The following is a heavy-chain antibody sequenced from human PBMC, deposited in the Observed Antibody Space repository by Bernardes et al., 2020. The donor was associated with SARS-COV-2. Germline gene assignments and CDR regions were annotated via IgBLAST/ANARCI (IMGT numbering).Heavy chain of an antibody. CDR2: VYHIGNT. V-gene: IGHV4-59*01. CDR1: GGSITSSY. J-gene: IGHJ4*02. Sequence: TLSLTCSVAGGSITSSYWSWIRQPPGKGLEWIGYVYHIGNTRYNPSLKSRVTISRDTSNTQFSLKLRSVTAADTALYYCARDPGLFFTGSFDSWGQGTLVTVSS. CDR3: ARDPGLFFTGSFDS.